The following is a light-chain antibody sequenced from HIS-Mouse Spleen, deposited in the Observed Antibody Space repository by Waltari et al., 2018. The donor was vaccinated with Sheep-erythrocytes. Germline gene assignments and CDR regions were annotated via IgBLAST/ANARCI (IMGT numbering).Light chain of an antibody. CDR2: DVS. J-gene: IGLJ1*01. V-gene: IGLV2-11*01. CDR1: SSYVGGYNY. Sequence: QSALTQPRSVSGSPGQSVTISCTGTSSYVGGYNYVSWYHQHPGKAPKLMIYDVSKRPSGVPDRFSGSKSGNTASLTISGLQAEDEADYYCCSYAGSYNHVFATGTKVTVL. CDR3: CSYAGSYNHV.